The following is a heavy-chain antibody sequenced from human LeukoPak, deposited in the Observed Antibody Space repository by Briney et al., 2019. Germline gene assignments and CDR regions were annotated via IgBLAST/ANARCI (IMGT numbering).Heavy chain of an antibody. D-gene: IGHD2-21*02. CDR2: MHHDGSA. V-gene: IGHV4-4*02. CDR1: GGSITTRNF. Sequence: SGTLSLTCAVSGGSITTRNFWSWVRQPPGKGLEWIAEMHHDGSANYNPSLKSRVSMSVDKSKNHFSLRLTSVTAADTAVYYCARITYCGGDCHPYFDYWGQGTPVTVSS. J-gene: IGHJ4*02. CDR3: ARITYCGGDCHPYFDY.